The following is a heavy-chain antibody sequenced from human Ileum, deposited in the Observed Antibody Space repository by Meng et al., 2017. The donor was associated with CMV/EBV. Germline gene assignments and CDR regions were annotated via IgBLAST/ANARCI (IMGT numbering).Heavy chain of an antibody. Sequence: GGSLRLSCAASGFTFSIYSVNWVRQAPGKGLEWVSSISSSSSYIYYADSLKGRFTISRDNAKNSLYLQMNSLRAEDTAVYYCARDFTNWNYRTDTFDIWGQGTMVTVSS. D-gene: IGHD1-7*01. CDR3: ARDFTNWNYRTDTFDI. CDR2: ISSSSSYI. CDR1: GFTFSIYS. V-gene: IGHV3-21*01. J-gene: IGHJ3*02.